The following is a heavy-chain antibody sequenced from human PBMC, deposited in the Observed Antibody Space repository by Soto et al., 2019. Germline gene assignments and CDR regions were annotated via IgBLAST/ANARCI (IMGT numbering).Heavy chain of an antibody. D-gene: IGHD3-22*01. CDR1: GFTFSSYA. CDR3: AKEILPPYDSSGYYYVGDDY. Sequence: PGGSLRLSCAASGFTFSSYAMSWVRQAPGKGLEWVSAISGSGGSTYYADSVKGRFTISRDNSKNTLYLQMNSLRAEDTAVYYCAKEILPPYDSSGYYYVGDDYWGQGTLVTVSS. CDR2: ISGSGGST. J-gene: IGHJ4*02. V-gene: IGHV3-23*01.